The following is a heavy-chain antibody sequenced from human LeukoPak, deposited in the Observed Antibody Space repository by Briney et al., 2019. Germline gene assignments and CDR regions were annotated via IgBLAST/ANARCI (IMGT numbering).Heavy chain of an antibody. CDR1: GVSFSGYY. Sequence: SETLSLTCAVYGVSFSGYYWSWIRQPPGKGLEWIGEINHSGSTNYNPSLKSRVTTSVDTSKNQFSLKLSSVTAADTAVYYCARGSSSSTGHDYWGQGTLVTVSS. CDR2: INHSGST. CDR3: ARGSSSSTGHDY. D-gene: IGHD6-6*01. V-gene: IGHV4-34*01. J-gene: IGHJ4*02.